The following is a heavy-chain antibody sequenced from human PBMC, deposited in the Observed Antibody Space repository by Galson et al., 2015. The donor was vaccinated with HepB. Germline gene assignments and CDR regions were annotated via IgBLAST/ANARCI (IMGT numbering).Heavy chain of an antibody. CDR3: ARGDVVVPAAVPFDP. V-gene: IGHV1-69*13. D-gene: IGHD2-2*01. J-gene: IGHJ5*02. CDR1: GGTFSSYA. Sequence: SVKVSCKASGGTFSSYAISWVRQAPGQGLEWMGGIIPIFGTANYAQKFQGRVTITADESTSTAYMELSSLRSEDTAVYYCARGDVVVPAAVPFDPWGQGTLVTVSS. CDR2: IIPIFGTA.